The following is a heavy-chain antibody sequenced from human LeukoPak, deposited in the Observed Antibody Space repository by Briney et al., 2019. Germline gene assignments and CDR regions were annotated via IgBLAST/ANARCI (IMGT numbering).Heavy chain of an antibody. V-gene: IGHV3-21*01. J-gene: IGHJ4*02. CDR1: GFTFSSYS. CDR3: ARDDYDSGGYVRS. Sequence: GGSLRLSCAASGFTFSSYSMNWVRQAPGKGLEWVSSISSSSSYIYYADSVRGRFTISRDNAKNSLYLQMNSLRAEDTAVYYCARDDYDSGGYVRSWGQGTLVTVSS. CDR2: ISSSSSYI. D-gene: IGHD3-22*01.